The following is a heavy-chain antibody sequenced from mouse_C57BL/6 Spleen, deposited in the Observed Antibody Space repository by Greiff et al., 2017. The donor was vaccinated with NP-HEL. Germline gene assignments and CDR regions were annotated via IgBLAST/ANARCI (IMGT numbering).Heavy chain of an antibody. CDR2: ISDGGSYT. Sequence: EVQLVESGGGLVKPGGSLKLSCAASGFTFSSYAMSWVRQTPEKRLEWVATISDGGSYTYYPDNVKGRFTISRDNAKNNLYLQMSHLKSEDTAMYYCARDSYLAWFAYWGQGTLVTVSA. CDR3: ARDSYLAWFAY. J-gene: IGHJ3*01. D-gene: IGHD2-12*01. V-gene: IGHV5-4*01. CDR1: GFTFSSYA.